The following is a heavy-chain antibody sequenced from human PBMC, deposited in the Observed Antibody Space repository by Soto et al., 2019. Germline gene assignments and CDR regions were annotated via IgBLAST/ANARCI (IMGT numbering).Heavy chain of an antibody. CDR3: AREDWSDYHQDV. J-gene: IGHJ4*02. V-gene: IGHV3-30*03. CDR1: GFTLGTNS. Sequence: GSMTLSCAASGFTLGTNSIDWVRQAPGKGLEWVAVISFNGDEKYYADSVKGRFSISRDNSKDNLSLQMNSLRIDDTALSFCAREDWSDYHQDVWGQGALVTVSS. CDR2: ISFNGDEK. D-gene: IGHD3-3*01.